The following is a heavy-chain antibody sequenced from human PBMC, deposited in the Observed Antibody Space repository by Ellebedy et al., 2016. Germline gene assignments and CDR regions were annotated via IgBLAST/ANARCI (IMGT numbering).Heavy chain of an antibody. CDR2: IYYSGST. D-gene: IGHD4-17*01. CDR3: ARSDYGAHFDY. V-gene: IGHV4-39*07. CDR1: GGSISSSSYY. Sequence: SETLSLXXTVSGGSISSSSYYWGWIRQPPGKGLEWIGSIYYSGSTYYNPSLKSRVTISVDTSKNQFSLKPSSVTAADTAVYYCARSDYGAHFDYWGQGTLVTVSS. J-gene: IGHJ4*02.